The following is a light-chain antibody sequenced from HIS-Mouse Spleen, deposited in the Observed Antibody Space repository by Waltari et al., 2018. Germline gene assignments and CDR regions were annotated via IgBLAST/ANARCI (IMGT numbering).Light chain of an antibody. CDR1: ALPKKY. J-gene: IGLJ2*01. Sequence: SYELTQPPSVSVSPGQTARITCSGDALPKKYAYWYQQKSVQAPVLVIYEDSKRPSGIPGRLSGSSSGTMATLTISGAQVEDEADYYCYSTDSSGNHRVFGGGTKLTVL. CDR3: YSTDSSGNHRV. CDR2: EDS. V-gene: IGLV3-10*01.